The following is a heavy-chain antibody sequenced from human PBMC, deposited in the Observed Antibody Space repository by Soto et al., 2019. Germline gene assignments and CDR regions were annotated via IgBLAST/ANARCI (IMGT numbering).Heavy chain of an antibody. CDR3: TKDRAMAYYYGMDV. D-gene: IGHD2-8*01. Sequence: PGGSLRLSCAASGFTFDDYAIHWVRQAPGKGMEWVSGISWDSGIIAYADSVKGRFIISRDNAKNSLYLQMNSLRPEDTALYYCTKDRAMAYYYGMDVWGQGTPVTVSS. CDR2: ISWDSGII. V-gene: IGHV3-9*01. J-gene: IGHJ6*02. CDR1: GFTFDDYA.